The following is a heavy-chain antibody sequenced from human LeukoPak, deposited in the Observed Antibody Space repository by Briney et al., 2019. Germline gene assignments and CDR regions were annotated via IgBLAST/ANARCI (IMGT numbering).Heavy chain of an antibody. V-gene: IGHV4-59*08. CDR1: GGSISSYY. Sequence: WETLSLTCTVSGGSISSYYWSWIRQPPGKGLEWIGYIYYSGSTNYNPSLKSRVTISVDTSKNQFSLKLSSVTAADTAVYYCARRRYTSGYLDYWGQGTLVTVSS. CDR3: ARRRYTSGYLDY. CDR2: IYYSGST. D-gene: IGHD3-22*01. J-gene: IGHJ4*02.